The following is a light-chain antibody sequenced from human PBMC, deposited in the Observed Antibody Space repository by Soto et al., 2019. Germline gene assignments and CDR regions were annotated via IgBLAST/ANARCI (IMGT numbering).Light chain of an antibody. CDR1: QYIRYD. CDR2: AAT. CDR3: LQDYDYPLT. J-gene: IGKJ4*01. Sequence: AIEMTQSPSSLSASVGDRVTITCRASQYIRYDLGWYQQKPGKAPKVLIQAATTLQSGVPSRFSGSGSGTDFTLTINSLQPEDFAPYYCLQDYDYPLTFGGGTKVEIK. V-gene: IGKV1-6*02.